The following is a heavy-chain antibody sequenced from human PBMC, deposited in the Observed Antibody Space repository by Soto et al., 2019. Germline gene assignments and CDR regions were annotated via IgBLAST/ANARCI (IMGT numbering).Heavy chain of an antibody. CDR3: ARDNYCTNGVCYLGWFDP. CDR2: IYYSGST. D-gene: IGHD2-8*01. Sequence: SETLSLTCTVSGGSVSSASYYWSWIRQPPGKGLEWIGYIYYSGSTNYNPSLKSRVTMSIDTSKNQFSLKLSSVTAADTAIYYCARDNYCTNGVCYLGWFDPWGQGTLVT. J-gene: IGHJ5*02. CDR1: GGSVSSASYY. V-gene: IGHV4-61*01.